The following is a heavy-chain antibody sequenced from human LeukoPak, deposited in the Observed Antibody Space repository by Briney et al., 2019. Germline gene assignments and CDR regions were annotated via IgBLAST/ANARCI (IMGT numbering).Heavy chain of an antibody. CDR1: GFAFDDYA. CDR3: AKSAPAVAGTYFDY. Sequence: GGSLRLSCAASGFAFDDYAVHWVRQAPGKGLEWVSLISGDGGSTFYADSVKGRFTISRDNSKNSLYLQVNSLRTEDTALYYCAKSAPAVAGTYFDYWGQGTLVTVSS. CDR2: ISGDGGST. J-gene: IGHJ4*02. V-gene: IGHV3-43*02. D-gene: IGHD6-19*01.